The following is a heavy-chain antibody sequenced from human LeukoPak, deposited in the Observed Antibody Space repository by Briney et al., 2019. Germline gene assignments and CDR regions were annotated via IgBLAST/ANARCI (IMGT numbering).Heavy chain of an antibody. Sequence: SETLSLTCTVSGGSISSYYWSWIRQPPGKGLEWIGYIYYSGSTYYNPSLKRRVTISGDTSKSQFSLKLSSVTAADTAVYYCARRLGYSYGFRPPDYWGQGTLVTVSS. D-gene: IGHD5-18*01. CDR3: ARRLGYSYGFRPPDY. CDR2: IYYSGST. CDR1: GGSISSYY. J-gene: IGHJ4*02. V-gene: IGHV4-59*08.